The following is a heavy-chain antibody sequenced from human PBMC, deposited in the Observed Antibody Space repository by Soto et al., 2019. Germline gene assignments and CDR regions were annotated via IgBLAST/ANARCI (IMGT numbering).Heavy chain of an antibody. CDR3: ARVAYRWNGKDY. D-gene: IGHD1-1*01. V-gene: IGHV3-7*04. Sequence: EVQLVESGGGLVQRGGSLRLSCAASGFPLATYWMTWVRQPPGKGLEWVANIKQDGSEKTYLDSVKGRFTISRDDAENSLLLQMNSLRAEDTGVYYCARVAYRWNGKDYWGRGTLVTVSS. CDR2: IKQDGSEK. CDR1: GFPLATYW. J-gene: IGHJ4*02.